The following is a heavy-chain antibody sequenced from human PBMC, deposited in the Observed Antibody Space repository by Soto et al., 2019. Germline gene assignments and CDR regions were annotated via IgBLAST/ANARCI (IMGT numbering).Heavy chain of an antibody. J-gene: IGHJ4*02. CDR2: ITGSGGGA. D-gene: IGHD6-19*01. CDR3: AREIRVAGRRNYFDY. Sequence: EVQLLESGGDLVQPGGSLRLSCAASGFTFSIYGMTWVGQAPGKGLEWVSYITGSGGGAYYADSVKGRFTISRDNSKSTLYLQMDSLRDDDRAIYYCAREIRVAGRRNYFDYWGQGTLVTVSS. CDR1: GFTFSIYG. V-gene: IGHV3-23*01.